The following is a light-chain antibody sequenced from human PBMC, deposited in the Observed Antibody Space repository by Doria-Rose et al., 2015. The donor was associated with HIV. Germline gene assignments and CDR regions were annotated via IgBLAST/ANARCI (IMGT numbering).Light chain of an antibody. V-gene: IGKV3-20*01. J-gene: IGKJ5*01. CDR1: QSVSSSY. CDR2: AAS. Sequence: ATLPCRASQSVSSSYLAWYQQKPGQAPRLLIYAASSRATDIPDRFSGSGSGTDFTLTINRLEPEDFAVYYCQQYGSSPPRITFGQGTRLEIK. CDR3: QQYGSSPPRIT.